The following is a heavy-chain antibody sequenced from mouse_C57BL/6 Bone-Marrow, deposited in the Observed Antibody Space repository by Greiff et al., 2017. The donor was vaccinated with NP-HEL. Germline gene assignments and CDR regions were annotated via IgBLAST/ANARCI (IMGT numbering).Heavy chain of an antibody. J-gene: IGHJ2*01. CDR3: ARGSYGSSLYYFDY. D-gene: IGHD1-1*01. V-gene: IGHV1-36*01. CDR2: VYPYNGGT. CDR1: GFTFTDYY. Sequence: EVQVVESGPVLVKPGPSLKISCKASGFTFTDYYMHWVKPSPGKSLEWIGLVYPYNGGTSYNQKFKGKATLTVDTSSSTAYMELNILTSEDSAFYYCARGSYGSSLYYFDYWGQGTTLTVSS.